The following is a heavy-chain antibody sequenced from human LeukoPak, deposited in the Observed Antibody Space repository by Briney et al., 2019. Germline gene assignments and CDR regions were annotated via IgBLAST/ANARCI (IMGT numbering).Heavy chain of an antibody. CDR1: GYTFSIYY. V-gene: IGHV1-46*01. CDR3: AREESGGYFDY. Sequence: ASVKVSCKASGYTFSIYYMHWVRQAPGQGLEWMGLINPTGTGTNYAQKFRGRVTLTRDTSTTTVYMELSSLRSEDSAVYYCAREESGGYFDYWGQGTLVTVSS. CDR2: INPTGTGT. D-gene: IGHD2-8*02. J-gene: IGHJ4*02.